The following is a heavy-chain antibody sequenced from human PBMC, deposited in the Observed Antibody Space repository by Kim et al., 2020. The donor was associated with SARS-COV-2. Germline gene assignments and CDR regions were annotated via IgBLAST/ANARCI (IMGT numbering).Heavy chain of an antibody. V-gene: IGHV3-49*03. D-gene: IGHD1-26*01. CDR3: TRARGSGSFAY. J-gene: IGHJ4*02. CDR1: GFTFGDYA. Sequence: GGSLRLSCTTSGFTFGDYAMSWFRQAPGKGLEWVTSIGSKGYGGTKQYSASVEGRFAIARAESKSIAHLHMNSPTDEDTALYYCTRARGSGSFAYWGQGALVTVSS. CDR2: IGSKGYGGTK.